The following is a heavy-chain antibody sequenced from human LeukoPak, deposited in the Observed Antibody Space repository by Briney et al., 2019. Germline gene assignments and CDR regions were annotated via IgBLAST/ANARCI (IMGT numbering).Heavy chain of an antibody. CDR2: IYYSGST. J-gene: IGHJ4*02. CDR1: GGSISSYY. Sequence: SETLSLTCTVSGGSISSYYWSWIRQPPGKGLEWIGYIYYSGSTNYNPSLKSRVTISVDTSKNQFSLKLSSVTAADTAVYYCAGVLSYGDYSLDYWGQGTLVTVSS. V-gene: IGHV4-59*01. D-gene: IGHD4-17*01. CDR3: AGVLSYGDYSLDY.